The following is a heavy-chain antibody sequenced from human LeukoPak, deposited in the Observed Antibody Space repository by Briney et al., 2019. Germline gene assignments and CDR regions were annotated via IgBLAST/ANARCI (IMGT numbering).Heavy chain of an antibody. J-gene: IGHJ4*02. CDR3: ARDTSGGWYGLIDY. V-gene: IGHV3-7*01. CDR2: IKQDGSEK. D-gene: IGHD6-19*01. CDR1: GFTFTSFW. Sequence: PGGSLRLSCEASGFTFTSFWMSWVRQAPGKGLEWVANIKQDGSEKYYVDPVKGRFTISRDNAKNSLYLQMNSLRAEDTAVNYCARDTSGGWYGLIDYWGQGTPVTVSS.